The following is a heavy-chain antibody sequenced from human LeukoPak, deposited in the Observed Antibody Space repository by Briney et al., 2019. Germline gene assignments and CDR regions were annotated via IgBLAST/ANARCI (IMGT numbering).Heavy chain of an antibody. CDR1: GYTFTSYA. Sequence: ASVKVSCKASGYTFTSYAMNWVRQAPGQGLEWMGWINTNTGNPTYAQGFTGRFVFSLDTSVSTAYLQISSLKAEDTAVYYCAGTGTTNAMGDDAFDIWGQGTMVTVSS. D-gene: IGHD1-1*01. CDR2: INTNTGNP. V-gene: IGHV7-4-1*02. J-gene: IGHJ3*02. CDR3: AGTGTTNAMGDDAFDI.